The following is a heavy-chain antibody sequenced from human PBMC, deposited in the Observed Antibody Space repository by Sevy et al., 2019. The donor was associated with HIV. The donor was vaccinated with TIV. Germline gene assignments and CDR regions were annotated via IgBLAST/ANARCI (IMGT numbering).Heavy chain of an antibody. CDR2: IYYSGST. V-gene: IGHV4-59*01. Sequence: SETLSLTCTVSGGSISSYYWSWIRQPPGKGLEWIGYIYYSGSTNYNPSLKRRVTISVDTSKNQFYLKLSSVTAADTAVYYCAKALAADAFDIWGQGTMVTVSS. D-gene: IGHD6-25*01. CDR3: AKALAADAFDI. CDR1: GGSISSYY. J-gene: IGHJ3*02.